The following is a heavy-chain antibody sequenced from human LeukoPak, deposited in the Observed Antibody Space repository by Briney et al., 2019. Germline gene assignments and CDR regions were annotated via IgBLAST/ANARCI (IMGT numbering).Heavy chain of an antibody. CDR2: IYHSGTT. Sequence: PSETLSLTCTVSGYSISSGYYWGWIRQPPGKGLEWIGSIYHSGTTYYNPSLKSRVTISVDTSENQLSLKLSSVTAADTAVYYCARDGAYDFWSGYSQKINFDYWGQGTLVTVSS. D-gene: IGHD3-3*01. CDR3: ARDGAYDFWSGYSQKINFDY. J-gene: IGHJ4*02. CDR1: GYSISSGYY. V-gene: IGHV4-38-2*02.